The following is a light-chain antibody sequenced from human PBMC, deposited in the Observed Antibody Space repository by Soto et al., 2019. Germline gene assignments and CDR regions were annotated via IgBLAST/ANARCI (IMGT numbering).Light chain of an antibody. CDR2: AAS. Sequence: DIKMTQSPSSLSASVGGRVTISCQASHGISRSLAWYQQKPGKAPKLLIYAASSLQSGVPSRFSGSGFGTDFTLTISSLQPEDSAIYYCQQADTFPITFGQGTRLEI. J-gene: IGKJ5*01. CDR1: HGISRS. CDR3: QQADTFPIT. V-gene: IGKV1D-12*01.